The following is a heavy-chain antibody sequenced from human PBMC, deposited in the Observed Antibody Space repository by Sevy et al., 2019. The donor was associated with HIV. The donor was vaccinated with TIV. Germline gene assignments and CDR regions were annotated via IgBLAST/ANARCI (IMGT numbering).Heavy chain of an antibody. Sequence: SETLSLTCSVSGGSISSYFWTWVRQSPGKGLEWIGNICFTGNTDYSPSLKIRVTLSLDTSKSQFSLTLKSVTAADTAIYFCARDSTTRPRVLDYWGQGTLVTVSS. J-gene: IGHJ4*02. CDR1: GGSISSYF. CDR3: ARDSTTRPRVLDY. CDR2: ICFTGNT. D-gene: IGHD1-1*01. V-gene: IGHV4-59*01.